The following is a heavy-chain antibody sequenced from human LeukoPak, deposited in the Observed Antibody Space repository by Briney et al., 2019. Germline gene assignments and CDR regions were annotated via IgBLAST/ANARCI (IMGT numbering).Heavy chain of an antibody. V-gene: IGHV3-7*01. CDR3: ARVARQSNGYFAYYYYYMDV. D-gene: IGHD2-2*03. CDR1: GFTFSSYW. Sequence: GGSLRLSCAASGFTFSSYWMSWVRQAPGKGLEWVANIKQDGSGKYYVDSVKGRFTISRDNAKNSLYLQMNSLRAEDTAVYYCARVARQSNGYFAYYYYYMDVWGKGTTVTVSS. J-gene: IGHJ6*03. CDR2: IKQDGSGK.